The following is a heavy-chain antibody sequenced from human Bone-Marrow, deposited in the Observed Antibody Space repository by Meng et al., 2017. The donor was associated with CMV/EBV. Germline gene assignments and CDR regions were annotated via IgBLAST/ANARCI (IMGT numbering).Heavy chain of an antibody. Sequence: GESLKISCAASGFTFSSYAMSWVRQAPGKGLEWVSLIYSGGSSTDYADSVRGRFTISRDNSKNTLYLQMNSLRAEDTAIYYCAREGSGYGGWFDPWGQGTLVTVSS. J-gene: IGHJ5*02. V-gene: IGHV3-23*03. D-gene: IGHD5-12*01. CDR1: GFTFSSYA. CDR2: IYSGGSST. CDR3: AREGSGYGGWFDP.